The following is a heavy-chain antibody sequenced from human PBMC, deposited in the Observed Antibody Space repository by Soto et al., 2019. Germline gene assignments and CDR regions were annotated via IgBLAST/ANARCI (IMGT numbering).Heavy chain of an antibody. Sequence: QVQLVQSGAEVKKPGSSVKVSCKASGGTFSSYAISWVRQAPGQGLAWMGGIIPIFGTANYAQNFQGRGTITADEPTSTAYMELSSLRSEDTAVYYCARDLTAAGRPGMDVWGQGTTVTVSS. V-gene: IGHV1-69*01. CDR1: GGTFSSYA. CDR3: ARDLTAAGRPGMDV. CDR2: IIPIFGTA. J-gene: IGHJ6*02. D-gene: IGHD6-13*01.